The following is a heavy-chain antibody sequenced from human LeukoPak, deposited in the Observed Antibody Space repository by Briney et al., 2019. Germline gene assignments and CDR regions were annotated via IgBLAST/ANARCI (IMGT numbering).Heavy chain of an antibody. J-gene: IGHJ3*02. D-gene: IGHD2-8*01. CDR2: IGMGDDT. V-gene: IGHV3-23*01. Sequence: GGSLRLSCTASGFIFSNFGLSWVRQPPGKGLEWVSAIGMGDDTYCADTVKGRFTISRDNSKNTLFLQMNSLSAEDTAVYYCAKVGAYAAFDIWGQGTMVTVSS. CDR1: GFIFSNFG. CDR3: AKVGAYAAFDI.